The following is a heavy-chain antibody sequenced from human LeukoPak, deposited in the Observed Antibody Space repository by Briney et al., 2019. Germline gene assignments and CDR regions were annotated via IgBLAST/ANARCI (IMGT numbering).Heavy chain of an antibody. Sequence: SETLSLTCAVYGGSFSGYYWSWIRQPPGKGLEWIGEINHSGSTNCNPSLKSRVTISVDTSKNQFSLKLSSVTAADTAVYYCARQRSSSWANNWFDPWGQGTLVTVSS. CDR2: INHSGST. CDR1: GGSFSGYY. D-gene: IGHD6-13*01. J-gene: IGHJ5*02. V-gene: IGHV4-34*01. CDR3: ARQRSSSWANNWFDP.